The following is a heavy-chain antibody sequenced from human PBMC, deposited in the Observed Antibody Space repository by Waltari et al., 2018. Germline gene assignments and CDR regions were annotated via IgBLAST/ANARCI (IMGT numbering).Heavy chain of an antibody. CDR2: IKHSRST. CDR3: ARSIQWGARGYFDY. CDR1: GGSFSGYY. V-gene: IGHV4-34*01. J-gene: IGHJ4*02. Sequence: QVQLQQCGAGLLKPSETLSLTCAVYGGSFSGYYWSWFRQPPGTALEWIGEIKHSRSTNYNPSLKSRVTISVDTSKNQFSLKLSSVTAADTAVYYCARSIQWGARGYFDYWGQGTLVTVSS. D-gene: IGHD1-26*01.